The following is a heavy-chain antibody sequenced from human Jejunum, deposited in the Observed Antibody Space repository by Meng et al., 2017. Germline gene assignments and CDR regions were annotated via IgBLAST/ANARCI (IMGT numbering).Heavy chain of an antibody. CDR2: SRNKANSYTT. CDR3: VRVSLPGDSHIRKWNDY. J-gene: IGHJ4*02. CDR1: GFRFSDHY. V-gene: IGHV3-72*01. Sequence: GESLKISCAASGFRFSDHYMDWVRQAPGEGLEWVGRSRNKANSYTTEYAASVKGRFTISRDDSKNSLYLQMNSLKTEDTAVYYCVRVSLPGDSHIRKWNDYWGQGTLVTVSS. D-gene: IGHD2-21*02.